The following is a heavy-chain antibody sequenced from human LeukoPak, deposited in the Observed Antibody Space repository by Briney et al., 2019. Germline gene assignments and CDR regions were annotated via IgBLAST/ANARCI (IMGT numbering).Heavy chain of an antibody. D-gene: IGHD2-15*01. CDR2: ISGSGGST. CDR1: GFTFSSYA. V-gene: IGHV3-23*01. Sequence: GGSLRLSCAASGFTFSSYAMSWVRQAPGKGLEWVSAISGSGGSTYYADSVKGRFTISRDNSKNTLYLQMNSLRAEDTAVHYCAKDRTGVAAINWFDPWGQGTLVTVSS. J-gene: IGHJ5*02. CDR3: AKDRTGVAAINWFDP.